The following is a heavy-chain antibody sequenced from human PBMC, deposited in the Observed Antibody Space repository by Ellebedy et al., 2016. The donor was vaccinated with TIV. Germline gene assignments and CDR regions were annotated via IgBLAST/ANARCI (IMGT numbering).Heavy chain of an antibody. CDR3: ARLERAGYSSSWVDY. D-gene: IGHD6-13*01. CDR2: ISSSSSYI. CDR1: GFTFSSYS. Sequence: GESLKISCAASGFTFSSYSMNWVRQAPGKGLEWVSSISSSSSYIYYADSVKGRFTISRDNAKNSLYLQMNSLRAEDTAVYYCARLERAGYSSSWVDYWGQGTLVTVSS. V-gene: IGHV3-21*01. J-gene: IGHJ4*02.